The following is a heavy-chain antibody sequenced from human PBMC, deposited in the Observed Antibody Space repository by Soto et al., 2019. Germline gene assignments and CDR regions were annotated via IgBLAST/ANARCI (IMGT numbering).Heavy chain of an antibody. CDR1: GGTFTNYV. V-gene: IGHV1-69*01. D-gene: IGHD6-6*01. CDR2: LIPIFGAA. J-gene: IGHJ5*02. CDR3: ARGRSSPNFDP. Sequence: QVQLVQSGAEVRKPGSSVKVSCKISGGTFTNYVISWLRQAPGQGLEWMGGLIPIFGAANLAQKFQGRVTITAVESTSTVNMELSSLTSADTAVYYCARGRSSPNFDPWGQGTLVTVSS.